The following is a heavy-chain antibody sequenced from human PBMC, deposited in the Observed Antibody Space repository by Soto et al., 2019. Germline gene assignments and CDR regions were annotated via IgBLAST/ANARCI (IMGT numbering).Heavy chain of an antibody. CDR2: IKSKVDGGTA. J-gene: IGHJ6*02. CDR1: GFTFSNAW. CDR3: TAWSYLYFAGMDD. Sequence: PGGSLRLSCEASGFTFSNAWMNWVRQGPGKGLEWLGRIKSKVDGGTADYGAATKGRFSISRDDLKNMLYLQMNSLKPDDTAVHCCTAWSYLYFAGMDDWYPGTTVTVSS. D-gene: IGHD1-26*01. V-gene: IGHV3-15*01.